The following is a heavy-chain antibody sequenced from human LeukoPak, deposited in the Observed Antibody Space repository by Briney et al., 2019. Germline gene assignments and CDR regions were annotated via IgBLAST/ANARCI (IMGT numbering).Heavy chain of an antibody. D-gene: IGHD3-9*01. V-gene: IGHV1-18*01. CDR1: GYTFTSYG. J-gene: IGHJ6*02. Sequence: ASVKVSCKASGYTFTSYGISWVRQAPGQGLEWMGWISAYNGNTNYAQKLQGRVTMTTDTSTSTAYMELRSLRSDDTAVYYCARHYDILTGYPGDGMDVWGQGTTVTVSS. CDR3: ARHYDILTGYPGDGMDV. CDR2: ISAYNGNT.